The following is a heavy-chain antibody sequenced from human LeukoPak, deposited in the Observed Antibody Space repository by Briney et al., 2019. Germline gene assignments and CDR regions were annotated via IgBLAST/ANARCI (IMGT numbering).Heavy chain of an antibody. D-gene: IGHD2-21*02. CDR2: INAGNGNT. Sequence: ASVKVSCKASGYTFTSYAMHWVRQAPGQRLEWMGWINAGNGNTKYSQKFQGRVTITRDTSASTAYMELSSLRSEDTAVYYCARGADCGGDCYSFDYWGQGTLVTVSS. J-gene: IGHJ4*02. V-gene: IGHV1-3*01. CDR1: GYTFTSYA. CDR3: ARGADCGGDCYSFDY.